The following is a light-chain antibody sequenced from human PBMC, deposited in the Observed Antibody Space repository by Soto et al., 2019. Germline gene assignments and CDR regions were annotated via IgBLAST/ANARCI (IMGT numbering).Light chain of an antibody. Sequence: DVQMTQSPSSLSASAGYRFTITCQATHDITNFLNWYQQKPGKAPELFINDASNLETGVPSRLSGSGSGTYFTFTISSLHPEDIATYYCQQYDYLVTFGQGTRLEIK. CDR3: QQYDYLVT. J-gene: IGKJ5*01. CDR1: HDITNF. V-gene: IGKV1-33*01. CDR2: DAS.